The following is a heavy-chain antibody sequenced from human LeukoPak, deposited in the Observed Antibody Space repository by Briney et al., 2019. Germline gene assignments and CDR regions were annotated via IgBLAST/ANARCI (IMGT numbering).Heavy chain of an antibody. V-gene: IGHV4-59*01. D-gene: IGHD2-8*01. CDR2: IYYSGST. CDR1: GGSISSYY. CDR3: ARASWVYYAIDY. J-gene: IGHJ4*02. Sequence: SQTLSLTCTVSGGSISSYYRSWIRQPPGKGLEWIGYIYYSGSTNYNPSLKSRVTISVDTSKNQFSPKLSSVTAADTAVYYCARASWVYYAIDYWGQGTLVTVSS.